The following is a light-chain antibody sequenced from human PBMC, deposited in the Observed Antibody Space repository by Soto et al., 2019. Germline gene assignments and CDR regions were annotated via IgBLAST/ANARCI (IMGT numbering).Light chain of an antibody. Sequence: EIVMTQSPVTLSVSPGERATLSCRASQSLSSNLAWYQQKPGQAPRLLIYGASNRATGIPARFSGSGSGTDFTLTISSLEPEDFAVYYCQQRSNWPPITFGQGTRLEIK. CDR2: GAS. V-gene: IGKV3-11*01. J-gene: IGKJ5*01. CDR3: QQRSNWPPIT. CDR1: QSLSSN.